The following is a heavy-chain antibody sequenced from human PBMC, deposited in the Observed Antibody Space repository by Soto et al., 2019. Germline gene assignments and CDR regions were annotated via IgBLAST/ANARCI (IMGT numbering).Heavy chain of an antibody. CDR3: ARDRPRENYGGNYYYEMDV. D-gene: IGHD4-17*01. CDR2: IIPIFSTA. CDR1: GGTFTTSA. V-gene: IGHV1-69*12. J-gene: IGHJ6*02. Sequence: QVQLVQSGAEVKKPGSSVKVSCKASGGTFTTSAISWVRQAPGQGLEWMGGIIPIFSTADYAQKFQGGVTITADESTTTAYRELSSLRSEDTAVYYCARDRPRENYGGNYYYEMDVWGQGTTVTVSS.